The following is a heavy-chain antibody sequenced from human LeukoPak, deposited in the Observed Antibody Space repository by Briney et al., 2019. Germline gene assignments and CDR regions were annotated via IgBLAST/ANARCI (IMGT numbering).Heavy chain of an antibody. CDR1: GFVFSKYW. D-gene: IGHD3-3*01. V-gene: IGHV3-9*03. CDR2: ISWNSGSI. J-gene: IGHJ4*02. CDR3: AKGGYDFWSGSPLDY. Sequence: GGSLRLSCAASGFVFSKYWMHWVRQAPGKGLEWVSGISWNSGSIGYADSVKGRFTISRDNAKNSLYLQMNSLRAEDMALYYCAKGGYDFWSGSPLDYWGQGTLVTVSS.